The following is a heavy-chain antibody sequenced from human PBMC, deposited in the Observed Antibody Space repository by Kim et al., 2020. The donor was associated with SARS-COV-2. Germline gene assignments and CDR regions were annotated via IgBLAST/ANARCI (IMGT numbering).Heavy chain of an antibody. CDR3: AKDVKYYDFWSGYTHQQQVYYYYYGMDG. V-gene: IGHV3-30*18. D-gene: IGHD3-3*01. CDR2: ISYDGSNK. Sequence: GGSLRLSCAASGFTFSSYGMHWVRQAPGKGLEWVAVISYDGSNKYYADSVKGRFTISRDNSKNTLYLQMNSLRAEDTAVYYCAKDVKYYDFWSGYTHQQQVYYYYYGMDGWGQGTTVTVSS. J-gene: IGHJ6*02. CDR1: GFTFSSYG.